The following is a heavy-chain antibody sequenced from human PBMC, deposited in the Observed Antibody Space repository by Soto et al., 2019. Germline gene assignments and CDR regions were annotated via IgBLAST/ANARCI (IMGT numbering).Heavy chain of an antibody. D-gene: IGHD6-6*01. CDR2: INPGGGAT. CDR3: ARDLSISTRPSGFDP. J-gene: IGHJ5*02. CDR1: GYRFTSYY. Sequence: QVQLVQSGAEVKKPGASVKVSCKASGYRFTSYYVHWVRQAPGKGLEWMGRINPGGGATNYSQTFQGRISMSRDTSTTTCYMELNNLSSEDTALYYCARDLSISTRPSGFDPWGQGTLVTVSS. V-gene: IGHV1-46*01.